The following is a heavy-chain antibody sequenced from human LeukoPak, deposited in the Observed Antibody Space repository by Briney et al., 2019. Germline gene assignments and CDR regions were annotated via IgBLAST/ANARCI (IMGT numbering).Heavy chain of an antibody. CDR1: GGTFSSYA. J-gene: IGHJ4*02. CDR3: VRGPLSIGGFDQFDY. CDR2: IIPIFGTA. Sequence: SVKVSCKASGGTFSSYAISWVRQAPGQGLEWMGGIIPIFGTAIYAQKFQGRVTITADESTSTAYMELSSLRSEDTAVYYCVRGPLSIGGFDQFDYWGQGTLVTVSS. V-gene: IGHV1-69*01. D-gene: IGHD2/OR15-2a*01.